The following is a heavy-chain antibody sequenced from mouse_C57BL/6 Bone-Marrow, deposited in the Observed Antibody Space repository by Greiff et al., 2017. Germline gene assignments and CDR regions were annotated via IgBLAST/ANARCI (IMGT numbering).Heavy chain of an antibody. Sequence: EVNLVESGGGLVQPGESLKLSCESNEYEFPSHDMSWVRKTPEKRLALVAAINSYGGSTYYPDTMERRFIISRDNTKKTLYLQLSSLRSEDTALYYCARHDGYHWYFDVWGTGTTVTVSS. V-gene: IGHV5-2*01. CDR1: EYEFPSHD. CDR2: INSYGGST. J-gene: IGHJ1*03. D-gene: IGHD2-3*01. CDR3: ARHDGYHWYFDV.